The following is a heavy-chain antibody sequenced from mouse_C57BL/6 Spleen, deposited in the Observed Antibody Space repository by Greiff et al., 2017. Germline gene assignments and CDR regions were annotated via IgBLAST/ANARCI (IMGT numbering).Heavy chain of an antibody. CDR3: ARQKGWDVLLDY. V-gene: IGHV1-82*01. Sequence: QVQLQQSGPELVKPGASVKISCKASGYAFSSSWMNWVKQRPGKGLEWIGRIYPGDGDTNYNGKFKGKATLTADKSSSTAYMQLSSLTSEDSAVYFCARQKGWDVLLDYWGQGTTLTVSS. D-gene: IGHD3-3*01. CDR1: GYAFSSSW. J-gene: IGHJ2*01. CDR2: IYPGDGDT.